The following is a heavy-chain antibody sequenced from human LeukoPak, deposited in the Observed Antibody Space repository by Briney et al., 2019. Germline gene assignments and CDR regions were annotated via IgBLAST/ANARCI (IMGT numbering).Heavy chain of an antibody. CDR1: GGSISSGGYY. D-gene: IGHD3-22*01. CDR3: ARHVGSGYLFDY. V-gene: IGHV4-61*08. CDR2: IYYSGST. J-gene: IGHJ4*02. Sequence: PSQTLSLTCTVSGGSISSGGYYWSWIRQPPGKGLEWIGYIYYSGSTNYNPSLKSRVTISVDTSKNQFSLKLSSVTAADTAVYYCARHVGSGYLFDYWGQGTLVTVSS.